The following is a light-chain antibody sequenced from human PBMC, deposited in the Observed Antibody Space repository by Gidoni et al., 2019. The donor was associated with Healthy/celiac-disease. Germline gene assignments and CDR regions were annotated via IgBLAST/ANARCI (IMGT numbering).Light chain of an antibody. V-gene: IGLV3-19*01. Sequence: SSELTQDTAVSVAWGQTVRITCQGDSLRSYYASWYQQMPGHAPVRVIYGKNNRPAGIPERFSGSSSGNTASLTITGAQAEDDADYYCNSRDSSGNHVVFGGGTKLTVL. CDR3: NSRDSSGNHVV. CDR1: SLRSYY. J-gene: IGLJ2*01. CDR2: GKN.